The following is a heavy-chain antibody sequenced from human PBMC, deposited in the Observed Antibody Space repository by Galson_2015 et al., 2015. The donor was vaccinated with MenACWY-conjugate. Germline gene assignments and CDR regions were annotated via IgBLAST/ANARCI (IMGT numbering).Heavy chain of an antibody. D-gene: IGHD5-18*01. V-gene: IGHV3-30*18. J-gene: IGHJ4*02. CDR3: AKWGGYSYGELDY. CDR1: GFTFSSYG. CDR2: ISYDGSNK. Sequence: SLRLSCAASGFTFSSYGMHWVRQAPGKGLEWVAVISYDGSNKYYADSVKGRFTISRDNSKNTLYLQMNSLRAEDTAVYYCAKWGGYSYGELDYWGQGTLVTVSS.